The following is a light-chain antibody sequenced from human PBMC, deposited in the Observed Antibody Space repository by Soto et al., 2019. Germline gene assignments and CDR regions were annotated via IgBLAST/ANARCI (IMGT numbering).Light chain of an antibody. V-gene: IGLV1-40*01. CDR2: GNS. CDR1: SSNIGAGYD. CDR3: QSYDSSLSVAYV. J-gene: IGLJ1*01. Sequence: QSVLTQPPSVSGAPGQSVTISCTGSSSNIGAGYDVHWYQQLPGTAPKLLIYGNSNRPSGVPDRFSGSKSGTSASLAITGLQAEDEADYYCQSYDSSLSVAYVFGTGTKVTVL.